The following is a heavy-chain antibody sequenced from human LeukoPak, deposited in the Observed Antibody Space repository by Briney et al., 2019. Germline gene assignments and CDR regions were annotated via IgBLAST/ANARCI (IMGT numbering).Heavy chain of an antibody. CDR2: IYYSGST. D-gene: IGHD3-3*01. Sequence: PSETLSPTCTVSGGSISSSSYYWGWIRQPPGKGLEWIGRIYYSGSTSYNPSLKSRVTISVDTSKNQFSLKLSSVTAADTAVYYCARHSITICGVVYNWFDPWGQGTLVTVSS. CDR3: ARHSITICGVVYNWFDP. J-gene: IGHJ5*02. V-gene: IGHV4-39*01. CDR1: GGSISSSSYY.